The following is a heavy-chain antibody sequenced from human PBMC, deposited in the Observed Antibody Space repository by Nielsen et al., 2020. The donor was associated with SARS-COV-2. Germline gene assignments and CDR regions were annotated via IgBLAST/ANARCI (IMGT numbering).Heavy chain of an antibody. V-gene: IGHV3-23*01. D-gene: IGHD3-22*01. Sequence: GESLKISCAASGFTFSSYAMSWVRQAPGKGLEWVSAISGSGGSTYYADSVKGRFTISRDNSKNTLYLQMNSLRAEDTAVYYCAKDDSSPKYYMDVWGKGTTVTVSS. CDR2: ISGSGGST. J-gene: IGHJ6*03. CDR3: AKDDSSPKYYMDV. CDR1: GFTFSSYA.